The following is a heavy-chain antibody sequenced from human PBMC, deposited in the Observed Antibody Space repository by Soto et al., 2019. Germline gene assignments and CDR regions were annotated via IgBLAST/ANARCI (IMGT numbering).Heavy chain of an antibody. CDR1: GFTFSSYA. V-gene: IGHV3-23*01. D-gene: IGHD1-26*01. CDR2: ISGSGGST. CDR3: AKDWDPFSYYYYGMDV. Sequence: GGSLRLSCAASGFTFSSYAMSWVRQAPGKWLEWVSAISGSGGSTYYADSVKGRFTISRDNSKNTLYLQMNSLRAEDTAVYYCAKDWDPFSYYYYGMDVWGQGXTVTVYS. J-gene: IGHJ6*02.